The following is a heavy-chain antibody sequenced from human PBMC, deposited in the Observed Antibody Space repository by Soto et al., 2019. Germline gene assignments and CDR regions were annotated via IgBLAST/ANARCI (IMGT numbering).Heavy chain of an antibody. J-gene: IGHJ6*02. Sequence: SETLSLTCTVSGGFVNSDTHSWSWIRQTPGKRLGWIGFIYSGGSTKNPSLRSRVTMSVDTSKNQFSLKLRSVIVADTAVYHCARFVRSCSATTCSTRADVWGQGITVTVSS. D-gene: IGHD2-2*01. CDR3: ARFVRSCSATTCSTRADV. CDR2: IYSGGST. V-gene: IGHV4-61*01. CDR1: GGFVNSDTHS.